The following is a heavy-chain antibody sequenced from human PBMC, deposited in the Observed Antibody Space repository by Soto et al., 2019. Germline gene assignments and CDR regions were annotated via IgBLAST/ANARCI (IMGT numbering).Heavy chain of an antibody. V-gene: IGHV4-31*03. CDR3: ARGVDSPAKSDAFDV. CDR2: IYYNGNA. CDR1: GGSISSNNYF. D-gene: IGHD2-21*01. J-gene: IGHJ3*01. Sequence: PSETLSLTCTVSGGSISSNNYFWSWIRQHPGKGLEWIGYIYYNGNAYYNPSLKSRVIISVDTSKNQFSLRLSSVTAADTAMYYCARGVDSPAKSDAFDVWGQGTMVTVS.